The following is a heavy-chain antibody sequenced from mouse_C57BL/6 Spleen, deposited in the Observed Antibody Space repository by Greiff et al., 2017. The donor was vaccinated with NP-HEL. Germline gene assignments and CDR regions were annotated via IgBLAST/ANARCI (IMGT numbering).Heavy chain of an antibody. D-gene: IGHD1-1*02. CDR1: GYTFTSYW. CDR2: IYPGSGST. V-gene: IGHV1-55*01. CDR3: ARGGGIDYCLDY. Sequence: QVQLQQPGAELVKPGASVKMSCKASGYTFTSYWITWVKQRPGQGLEWIGDIYPGSGSTNYNEKFNSKATLTVDTSSSAAYMQRSSLTSEDSAVYYCARGGGIDYCLDYWGQGTTLTVSS. J-gene: IGHJ2*01.